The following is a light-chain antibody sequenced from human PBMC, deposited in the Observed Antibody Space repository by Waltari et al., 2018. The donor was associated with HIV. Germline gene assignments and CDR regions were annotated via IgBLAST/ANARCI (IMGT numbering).Light chain of an antibody. Sequence: QSVLTQPPSASGTPGQRVTISCSGSSSNIGSNNVNWYQQHPGTAPKLLIYSNNQRPSGVPDRFSGSKSGTSASLAISGLQSEDEADYYCAAWDDSLNGWVFGGGTKLTVL. CDR2: SNN. V-gene: IGLV1-44*01. J-gene: IGLJ3*02. CDR1: SSNIGSNN. CDR3: AAWDDSLNGWV.